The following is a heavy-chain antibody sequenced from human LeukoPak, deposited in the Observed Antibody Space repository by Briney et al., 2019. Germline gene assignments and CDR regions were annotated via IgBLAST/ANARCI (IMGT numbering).Heavy chain of an antibody. Sequence: GGSLRLSCAASGFTFSSYNMNWVRQAPGKGLEWVSAISGSGGSTYYADSVKGRFTISRDNSKNTLYLQMNSLRTEDSSIYYCAKFSTEKDSRGYWGQGTLVTVSS. CDR1: GFTFSSYN. D-gene: IGHD4-11*01. J-gene: IGHJ4*02. V-gene: IGHV3-23*01. CDR2: ISGSGGST. CDR3: AKFSTEKDSRGY.